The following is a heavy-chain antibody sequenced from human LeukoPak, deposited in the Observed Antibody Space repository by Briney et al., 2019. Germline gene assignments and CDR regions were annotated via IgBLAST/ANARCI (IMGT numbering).Heavy chain of an antibody. CDR1: GGSISSSNYY. J-gene: IGHJ5*02. D-gene: IGHD3-22*01. Sequence: PSDTLSLTCTVSGGSISSSNYYWGWIRQPPGKGLEWIARVYYSGSTYYNPSLKSRVTISVDTSKNQFSLKLSSVTAADTAVYYCAREPRGHQTQYYYDTSGHNWFDPWGQGTLVTVSP. CDR2: VYYSGST. V-gene: IGHV4-39*07. CDR3: AREPRGHQTQYYYDTSGHNWFDP.